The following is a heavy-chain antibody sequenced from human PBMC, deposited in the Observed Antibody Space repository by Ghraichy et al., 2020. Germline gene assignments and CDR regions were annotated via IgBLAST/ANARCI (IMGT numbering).Heavy chain of an antibody. CDR1: GYTFTSYD. D-gene: IGHD3-3*01. J-gene: IGHJ6*03. V-gene: IGHV1-8*01. CDR2: MNPNSGNT. Sequence: ASVKVSCKASGYTFTSYDINWVRQATGQGLEWMGWMNPNSGNTGYAQKFQGRVTMTRNTSISTAYMELSSLRSEDTAVYYCARGSSGSYYDFWSGYYTVYYYYYMDVWGKGTTVTVSS. CDR3: ARGSSGSYYDFWSGYYTVYYYYYMDV.